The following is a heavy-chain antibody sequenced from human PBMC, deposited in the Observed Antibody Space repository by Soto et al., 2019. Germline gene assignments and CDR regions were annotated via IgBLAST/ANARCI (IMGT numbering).Heavy chain of an antibody. Sequence: PSETLSLTCTVSGGSISSSSYYWGWIRQPPGKGLEWIRSIYYSGSTYYNPSLKSRVTISVDTSKNQFSLKLSSVTAADTAVYYCAVVVVITTFSNWFDPWGQGTLVTVSS. D-gene: IGHD3-22*01. J-gene: IGHJ5*02. CDR2: IYYSGST. V-gene: IGHV4-39*01. CDR1: GGSISSSSYY. CDR3: AVVVVITTFSNWFDP.